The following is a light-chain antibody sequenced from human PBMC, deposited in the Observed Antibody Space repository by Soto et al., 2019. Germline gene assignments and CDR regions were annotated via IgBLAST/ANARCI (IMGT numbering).Light chain of an antibody. CDR3: QQYNDNWT. V-gene: IGKV1-5*03. CDR1: QSIRNW. J-gene: IGKJ1*01. Sequence: DIQMTQSPSTLSASVGDRVTITCRASQSIRNWLAWYQQKPGQAPKLLIYKASTLQSGVPSRFSGSGSGTEFTLAISSLQPDASATYYCQQYNDNWTFGQGTKVEIK. CDR2: KAS.